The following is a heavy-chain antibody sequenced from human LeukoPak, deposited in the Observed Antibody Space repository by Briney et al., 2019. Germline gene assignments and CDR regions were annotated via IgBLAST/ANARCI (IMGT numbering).Heavy chain of an antibody. V-gene: IGHV4-59*01. J-gene: IGHJ4*02. Sequence: SETLSLTCTVSGGSISSYYSSWIRHPPGKGLGRIGYIYYSGSTNYHPSFKSRVTISVDTSKNQFSLKLISVTAADTAVYYCAREGSDYAGSLDYWGQGTLVTVSS. CDR3: AREGSDYAGSLDY. CDR2: IYYSGST. D-gene: IGHD4/OR15-4a*01. CDR1: GGSISSYY.